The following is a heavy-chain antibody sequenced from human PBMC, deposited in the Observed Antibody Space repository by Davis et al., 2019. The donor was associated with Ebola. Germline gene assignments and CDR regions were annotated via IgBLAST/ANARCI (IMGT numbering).Heavy chain of an antibody. CDR1: GFTFSSYG. D-gene: IGHD2-21*02. V-gene: IGHV3-30*03. CDR3: ARDDSIVVVTAIDY. J-gene: IGHJ4*02. CDR2: ISYDGSNK. Sequence: GGSLRLSCAASGFTFSSYGMHWVRQAPGKGLEWVAVISYDGSNKYYADSVKGRFTISRDNAKNTLYLQMNSLRPEDTAVYYCARDDSIVVVTAIDYWGQGTLVTVSS.